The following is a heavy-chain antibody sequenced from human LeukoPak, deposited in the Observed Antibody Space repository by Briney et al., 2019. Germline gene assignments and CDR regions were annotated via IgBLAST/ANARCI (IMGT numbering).Heavy chain of an antibody. V-gene: IGHV3-7*01. CDR1: VFIHSKYW. CDR2: INQDVSEK. CDR3: ARDDGSYSRTPGFDY. J-gene: IGHJ4*02. D-gene: IGHD1-26*01. Sequence: GGSLTHSRASTVFIHSKYWMSELRPARGKGVDGVGIINQDVSEKYYVDSVKGRFTISRDNARNSLFLQMNSLRAEDTAVYYCARDDGSYSRTPGFDYWGQGTLVTVSS.